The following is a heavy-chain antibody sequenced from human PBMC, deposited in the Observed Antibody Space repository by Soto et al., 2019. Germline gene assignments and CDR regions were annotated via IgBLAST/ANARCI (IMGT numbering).Heavy chain of an antibody. CDR3: VRDGTKTLRDWFDP. V-gene: IGHV4-4*07. CDR2: IYATGTT. J-gene: IGHJ5*02. D-gene: IGHD1-1*01. Sequence: SETLSLTCTVSGASISCFYWSWIRKSAGKGLEWIGRIYATGTTDYNPSLKSRVMMSVDTSKKQFSLKLRSVTAADTAVYYCVRDGTKTLRDWFDPWGQGISVTVSS. CDR1: GASISCFY.